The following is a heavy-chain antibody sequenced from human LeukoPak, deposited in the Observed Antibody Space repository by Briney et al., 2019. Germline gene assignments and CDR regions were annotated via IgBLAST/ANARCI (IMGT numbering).Heavy chain of an antibody. V-gene: IGHV3-74*01. J-gene: IGHJ4*02. CDR2: INHDGSST. CDR1: GFTFSSYS. CDR3: VRDWGYDSSGYREKYFDT. D-gene: IGHD3-22*01. Sequence: GGTLRLSCAASGFTFSSYSMNWVRQAPGKGLEWVSRINHDGSSTNYADSVKGRFTISRDNAKNTVYLQMNSLRAEDTAVYYCVRDWGYDSSGYREKYFDTWGQGTLVTVSS.